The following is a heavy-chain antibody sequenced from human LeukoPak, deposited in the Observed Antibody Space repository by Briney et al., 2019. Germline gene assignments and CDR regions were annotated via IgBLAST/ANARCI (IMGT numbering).Heavy chain of an antibody. D-gene: IGHD3-22*01. J-gene: IGHJ4*02. CDR1: GGTFSSYA. Sequence: ASVTVSCRASGGTFSSYAISWVRQAPGQGLEWMGGIIPIFGTANYAQKFQGRVTITADESTSTAYMELSSLRSEDTAVYYCASSSPKAYYYDSSGYYRHDYWGQGTLVTVSS. CDR3: ASSSPKAYYYDSSGYYRHDY. CDR2: IIPIFGTA. V-gene: IGHV1-69*01.